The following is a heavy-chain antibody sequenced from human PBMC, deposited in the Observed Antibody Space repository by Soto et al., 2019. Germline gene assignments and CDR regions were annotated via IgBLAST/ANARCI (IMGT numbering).Heavy chain of an antibody. Sequence: QVQLVQSGAEVKKPGASVKVSCKASGYTFTSYDINWVRQATGQGLEWMGWMNPNSGNTGYAQKFQXXVXMXXNTAISTAYRERSSLRSEDTAVYYCARGWVGTLYYWGQGTLVTVSS. CDR2: MNPNSGNT. J-gene: IGHJ4*02. CDR3: ARGWVGTLYY. D-gene: IGHD3-16*01. CDR1: GYTFTSYD. V-gene: IGHV1-8*01.